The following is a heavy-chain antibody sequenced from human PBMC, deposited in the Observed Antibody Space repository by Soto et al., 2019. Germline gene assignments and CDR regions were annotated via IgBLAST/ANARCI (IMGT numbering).Heavy chain of an antibody. CDR2: IYYSGST. CDR3: ASYSSGNFDY. J-gene: IGHJ4*02. CDR1: GGSISSYY. V-gene: IGHV4-59*08. D-gene: IGHD6-19*01. Sequence: SETLSLTCTVSGGSISSYYWSWIRQPPGKGLEWIGYIYYSGSTNYSPSLKSRVTISVDTSKNQFSLKLSSVTAADTAVYYCASYSSGNFDYWGQGTLVTVSS.